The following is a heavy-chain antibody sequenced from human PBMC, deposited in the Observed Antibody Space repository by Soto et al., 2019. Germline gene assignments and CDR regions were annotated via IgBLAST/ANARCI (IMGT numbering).Heavy chain of an antibody. J-gene: IGHJ6*02. CDR1: GSTFSSSE. D-gene: IGHD3-3*01. CDR2: ISKSSSVI. V-gene: IGHV3-48*03. Sequence: GGSLRLSCAASGSTFSSSEMHWVRQAPGKGLEWVSYISKSSSVIYYADSVKGRFTISRDNAKNLLYLQMNSLRAEDAAVYLGGSVHLQFSYGLDVWGQGTTVTVSS. CDR3: GSVHLQFSYGLDV.